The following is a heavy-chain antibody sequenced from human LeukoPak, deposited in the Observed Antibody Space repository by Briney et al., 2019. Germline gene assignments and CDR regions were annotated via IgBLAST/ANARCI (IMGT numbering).Heavy chain of an antibody. CDR3: ALAPNSNWFDF. CDR1: GDSTSNFY. D-gene: IGHD2-8*01. J-gene: IGHJ5*01. Sequence: PSETLSLTCTVSGDSTSNFYWSWIRQSPGKGLEWIGNIHYSGSSVYNPSLKSRGTISIDTSRRQFFLKLKSVTAADTAVYFCALAPNSNWFDFWGPGTLVTVSS. CDR2: IHYSGSS. V-gene: IGHV4-59*03.